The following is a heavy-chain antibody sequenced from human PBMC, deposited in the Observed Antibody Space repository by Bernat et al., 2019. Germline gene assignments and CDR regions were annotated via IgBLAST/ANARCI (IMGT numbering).Heavy chain of an antibody. CDR2: IKHDGSEK. CDR1: GFTFSSYW. Sequence: EVQLVESGGNLVQPGGSLRLSCAASGFTFSSYWMSWVRQAPGKGLEWVANIKHDGSEKYFVDSVKGRFTISRDNAKNSLYLQMNSVRAEDTAVYYCAGDRDCSGGTCYFDYWGQGTLVTVSS. V-gene: IGHV3-7*01. D-gene: IGHD2-15*01. J-gene: IGHJ4*02. CDR3: AGDRDCSGGTCYFDY.